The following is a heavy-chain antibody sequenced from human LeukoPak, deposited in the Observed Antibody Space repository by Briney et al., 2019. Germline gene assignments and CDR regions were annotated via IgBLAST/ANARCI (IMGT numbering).Heavy chain of an antibody. V-gene: IGHV1-69*06. Sequence: ASVKVSCKASGGTFSSYAISWVRQAPGQGLEWMGGIIPIFGTANYAQKFQGRVTITADKSTSTAYMELSSLRAEDTAVYYCARDIKEAARPCVDYWGQGTLVTVSS. D-gene: IGHD6-6*01. CDR2: IIPIFGTA. J-gene: IGHJ4*02. CDR3: ARDIKEAARPCVDY. CDR1: GGTFSSYA.